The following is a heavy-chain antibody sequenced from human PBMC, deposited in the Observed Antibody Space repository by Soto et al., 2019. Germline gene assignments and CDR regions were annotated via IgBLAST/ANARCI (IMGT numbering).Heavy chain of an antibody. D-gene: IGHD3-10*01. CDR2: IIPIFGTA. J-gene: IGHJ6*02. Sequence: SVKVSCKASGGTFSSYAISWVRQAPGQGLEWMGGIIPIFGTANYAQKFQGRVTITADESTSTAYMELSSLRSEDTAVYYCARDRAGTHYYYGMDVWGQGTTVTVSS. V-gene: IGHV1-69*13. CDR3: ARDRAGTHYYYGMDV. CDR1: GGTFSSYA.